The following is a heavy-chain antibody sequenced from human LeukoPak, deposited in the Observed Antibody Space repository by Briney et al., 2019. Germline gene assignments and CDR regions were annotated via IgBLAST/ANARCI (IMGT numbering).Heavy chain of an antibody. V-gene: IGHV4-31*03. CDR1: GGSISSGGYY. Sequence: SETLSLTCTVSGGSISSGGYYWSWIRQHPGKGLEWIGYIYYSGSTYYNPSLKSRVTISVDTSKNQFSLKLSSVTAADTAVYYCARSLYYGSGSYYRNWYFDLWGRGTLVTVST. D-gene: IGHD3-10*01. CDR2: IYYSGST. J-gene: IGHJ2*01. CDR3: ARSLYYGSGSYYRNWYFDL.